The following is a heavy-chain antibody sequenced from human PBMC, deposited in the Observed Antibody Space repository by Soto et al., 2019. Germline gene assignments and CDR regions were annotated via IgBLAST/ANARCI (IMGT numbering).Heavy chain of an antibody. CDR2: ISISVSTI. V-gene: IGHV3-11*01. CDR1: GFSFSDYY. D-gene: IGHD6-19*01. CDR3: ARAYSSGWPNNFDY. J-gene: IGHJ4*02. Sequence: QVQLVESGGGLVKPGGSLRLSCAASGFSFSDYYMSWIRQAPGKGLEWVSYISISVSTIYYADSVKGRFTISRDNAKNSLYLEMNSLRAEDTAVYYCARAYSSGWPNNFDYWGQGTLVTVSS.